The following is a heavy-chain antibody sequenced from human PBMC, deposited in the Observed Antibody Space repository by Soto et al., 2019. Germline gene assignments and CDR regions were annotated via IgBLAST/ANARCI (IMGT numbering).Heavy chain of an antibody. J-gene: IGHJ5*02. V-gene: IGHV4-34*01. D-gene: IGHD3-22*01. CDR1: GGSFSGYY. CDR2: INHSGST. Sequence: SETLSLTCAVSGGSFSGYYWSWLRQPPGKGLEWIGEINHSGSTNYNPSLKSRVTISVDTSKNQFSLKLSSVTAADTAVYYCAVDSSGYYSDRWFDPWGQGTLVTVS. CDR3: AVDSSGYYSDRWFDP.